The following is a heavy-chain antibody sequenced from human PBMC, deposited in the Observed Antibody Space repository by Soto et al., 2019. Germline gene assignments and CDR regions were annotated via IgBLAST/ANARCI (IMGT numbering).Heavy chain of an antibody. J-gene: IGHJ4*02. Sequence: PGESLKISCKASGYGLTSFWLSWVLQMPGKGLEWMGSIYPRYSDTRYSPSFQGQVTVSADRSTNTAYLQLTSLNAAETALSHCARQQPLASLAWYDWRQGTLVTVSS. V-gene: IGHV5-51*01. CDR1: GYGLTSFW. CDR2: IYPRYSDT. CDR3: ARQQPLASLAWYD. D-gene: IGHD3-9*01.